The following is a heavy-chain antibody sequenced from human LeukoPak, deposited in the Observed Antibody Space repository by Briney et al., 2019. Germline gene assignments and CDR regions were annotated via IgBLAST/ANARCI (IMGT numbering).Heavy chain of an antibody. Sequence: SETLSLTCAVYGGSFSGYYWSWIRQPPGKGLEWIGEINHSGSTNYNPSLKSRVTISVDASKNQFSLKLSSVTAADTAVYYCARRLVGSGYLRDFDYWGQGTLVTVSS. CDR2: INHSGST. D-gene: IGHD3-22*01. J-gene: IGHJ4*02. V-gene: IGHV4-34*01. CDR3: ARRLVGSGYLRDFDY. CDR1: GGSFSGYY.